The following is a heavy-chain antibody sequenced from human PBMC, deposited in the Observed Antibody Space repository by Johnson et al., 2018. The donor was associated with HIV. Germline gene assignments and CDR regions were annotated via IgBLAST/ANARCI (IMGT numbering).Heavy chain of an antibody. D-gene: IGHD3-22*01. Sequence: VLLLESGGGLVQPGGSLRLSCAASGFTFSSYGMHWVRQAPGKGLEWVAFIRYDGSNKYYADSVKGRFTISRDNSKNTLYLQMNSLRAEDTAVYYCAKGFYDSSGTDSFHIWGQGTMVTVSS. CDR2: IRYDGSNK. CDR3: AKGFYDSSGTDSFHI. J-gene: IGHJ3*02. CDR1: GFTFSSYG. V-gene: IGHV3-30*02.